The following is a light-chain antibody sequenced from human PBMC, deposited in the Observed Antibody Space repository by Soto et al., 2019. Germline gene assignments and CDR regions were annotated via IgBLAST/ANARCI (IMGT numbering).Light chain of an antibody. CDR1: RGISTH. CDR3: QTYDKAPWT. J-gene: IGKJ1*01. Sequence: DIQMAQSPSSLSASVGDRVTITCRASRGISTHLAWYQQKPGNAPKLLIYGASTLQSGVPPRFSASGSGTDFFLTISGLQSEDVGTYFCQTYDKAPWTFGPGTRV. CDR2: GAS. V-gene: IGKV1-27*01.